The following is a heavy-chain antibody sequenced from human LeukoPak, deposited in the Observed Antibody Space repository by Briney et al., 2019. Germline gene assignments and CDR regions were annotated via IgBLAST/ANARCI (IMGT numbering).Heavy chain of an antibody. V-gene: IGHV1-18*01. CDR1: GYTFTSYG. CDR2: ISAYNGNT. J-gene: IGHJ4*02. Sequence: ASVKVSCKASGYTFTSYGISWVRQAPGQGLEWMGWISAYNGNTNYAQKLQGRVTMTTDTSTSTAYMELRSLRSEDTAVYYCARDPRYCSGGSCYGLFDYWSQGTLVTVSS. D-gene: IGHD2-15*01. CDR3: ARDPRYCSGGSCYGLFDY.